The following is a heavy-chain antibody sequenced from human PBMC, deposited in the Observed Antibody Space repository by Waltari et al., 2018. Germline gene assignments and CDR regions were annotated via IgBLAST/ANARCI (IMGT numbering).Heavy chain of an antibody. CDR2: IYYSGST. CDR3: ARGSYGSGTHLDY. D-gene: IGHD3-10*01. V-gene: IGHV4-31*03. CDR1: GGSLSSGGYY. J-gene: IGHJ4*02. Sequence: QVQLQESGPGLVKPSQTLSLTCTVSGGSLSSGGYYWRWIRQHPGKGLDWIGYIYYSGSTYYNPSLKSRVTISVDTSKNQFSLKLSSVTAADTAVYYCARGSYGSGTHLDYWGQGTLVTVSS.